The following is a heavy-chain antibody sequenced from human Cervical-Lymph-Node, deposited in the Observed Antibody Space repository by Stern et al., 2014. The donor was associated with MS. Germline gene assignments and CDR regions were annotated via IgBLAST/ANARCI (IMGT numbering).Heavy chain of an antibody. CDR3: ARDLRVLGTTGWFDP. CDR2: ISTYNGKT. J-gene: IGHJ5*02. V-gene: IGHV1-18*01. CDR1: GYTFTTFG. Sequence: VQLVESGPEVKNPGASVKVSCKASGYTFTTFGVHWVRQAPGQGLEWMGWISTYNGKTNYAQKFQGRVIMSTDPSTTTAYMELRSLRSDDTAIYYCARDLRVLGTTGWFDPWGQGTLVTVSS. D-gene: IGHD1-7*01.